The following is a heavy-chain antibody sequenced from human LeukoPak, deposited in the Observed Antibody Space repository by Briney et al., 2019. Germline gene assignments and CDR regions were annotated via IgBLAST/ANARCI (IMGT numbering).Heavy chain of an antibody. CDR3: ARLNSRSGGKYYSYYYMDV. V-gene: IGHV3-64*01. D-gene: IGHD2/OR15-2a*01. J-gene: IGHJ6*03. CDR2: TSSNGGST. CDR1: GFTFSSYA. Sequence: GGSLRLSCAASGFTFSSYAMHWVRQAPGKGLEYVSATSSNGGSTYYANSVKGRFTISRDNSKNTLDLQMGSLRAEDMAVYYCARLNSRSGGKYYSYYYMDVWGKGTTVTVSS.